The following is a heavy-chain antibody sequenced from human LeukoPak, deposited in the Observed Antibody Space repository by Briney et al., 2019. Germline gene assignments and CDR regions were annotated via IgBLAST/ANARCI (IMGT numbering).Heavy chain of an antibody. CDR3: ARANNSSWHN. Sequence: GALRLSCSTSWFPFRRNWISWVRPVPGRGLDWVANIKPDGSAEYYAASVKGRFTVSRDNAKNSLYLQMNSLRVEDTAVYYCARANNSSWHNWGQGTLVTVSS. CDR1: WFPFRRNW. CDR2: IKPDGSAE. J-gene: IGHJ4*02. V-gene: IGHV3-7*01. D-gene: IGHD6-13*01.